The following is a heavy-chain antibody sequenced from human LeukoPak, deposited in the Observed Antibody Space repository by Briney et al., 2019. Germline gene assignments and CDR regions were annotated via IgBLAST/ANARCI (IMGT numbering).Heavy chain of an antibody. CDR3: AREHPGGAAAGTKYQNY. CDR1: GGSISSSSYY. D-gene: IGHD6-13*01. Sequence: SETLSLTCTVPGGSISSSSYYWDWIRQPPGKGLEWIGSIYYSGSTYYNPSLKSRVTISVDTSKNQFSLKLSSVTAADTAVYYCAREHPGGAAAGTKYQNYWGQGTLVTVSS. J-gene: IGHJ4*02. V-gene: IGHV4-39*07. CDR2: IYYSGST.